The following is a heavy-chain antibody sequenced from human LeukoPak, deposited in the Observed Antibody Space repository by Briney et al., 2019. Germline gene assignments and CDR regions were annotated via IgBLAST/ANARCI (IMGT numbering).Heavy chain of an antibody. CDR3: AREGVEVRGTNGGFDY. Sequence: VASVKVSCKASGYTFTSYYMHWVRQAPGQGLEWMGIINPSGGSTSYAQKFQGRVTMTRDTSTSTVYMELSSLRSEDTAVYYCAREGVEVRGTNGGFDYWGQGTLVTVSS. CDR1: GYTFTSYY. J-gene: IGHJ4*02. D-gene: IGHD3-10*01. V-gene: IGHV1-46*01. CDR2: INPSGGST.